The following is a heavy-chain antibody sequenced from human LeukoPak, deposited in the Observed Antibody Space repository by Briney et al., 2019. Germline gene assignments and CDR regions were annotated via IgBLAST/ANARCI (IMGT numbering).Heavy chain of an antibody. Sequence: GASVKVSCKASGYTFTSYGLSWVRQAPGQGLEWMGWISPYNGNTNYAQKLQGRVTMTTDTSTSTAYMELRSPRSDDTALYYCARVVVVAGTNWFDPWGQGTLVTVSS. J-gene: IGHJ5*02. CDR2: ISPYNGNT. V-gene: IGHV1-18*01. CDR3: ARVVVVAGTNWFDP. CDR1: GYTFTSYG. D-gene: IGHD2-15*01.